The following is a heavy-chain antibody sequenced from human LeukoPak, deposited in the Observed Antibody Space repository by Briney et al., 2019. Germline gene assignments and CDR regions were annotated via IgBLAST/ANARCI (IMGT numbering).Heavy chain of an antibody. Sequence: GGSLRLSCAASGFTFSSYGMHWVRQAPGKGLEWVAVIWYDGSNKYYADSVKGRFTISRDNSKNTLYLQMNSLRAEDTAVYYCARPPYDFWSGYYSAGYYYGMDVWGQGTTVTVSS. CDR3: ARPPYDFWSGYYSAGYYYGMDV. CDR2: IWYDGSNK. CDR1: GFTFSSYG. J-gene: IGHJ6*02. D-gene: IGHD3-3*01. V-gene: IGHV3-33*01.